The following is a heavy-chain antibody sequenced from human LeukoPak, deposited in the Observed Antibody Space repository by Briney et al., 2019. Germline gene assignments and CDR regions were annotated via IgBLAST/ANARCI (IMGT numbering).Heavy chain of an antibody. CDR1: GFTVSSNY. CDR3: ARVGRSPYYYYGMDV. Sequence: GGSLRLSCAASGFTVSSNYMSWVRQAPGKGLEWVSVIYSGGSTYYADSVKGRFTISRDNSKNTLYLQMNSLRAEDTAVYYCARVGRSPYYYYGMDVWGQGTTVTVSS. J-gene: IGHJ6*02. CDR2: IYSGGST. D-gene: IGHD1-26*01. V-gene: IGHV3-53*01.